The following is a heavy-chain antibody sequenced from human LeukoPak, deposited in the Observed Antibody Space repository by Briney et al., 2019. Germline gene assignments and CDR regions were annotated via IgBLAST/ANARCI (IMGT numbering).Heavy chain of an antibody. V-gene: IGHV3-21*01. CDR3: ARYYYDSSGQRDYFDY. CDR2: ISSSSSYI. D-gene: IGHD3-22*01. Sequence: GGSLRLSCAASGFTFSSYSMNWVRQAPGKGLEWVSSISSSSSYIYYADSVKGRFTISRDNARNSLYPQMNSLRAEDTAVYYCARYYYDSSGQRDYFDYWGQGTLVTVSS. J-gene: IGHJ4*02. CDR1: GFTFSSYS.